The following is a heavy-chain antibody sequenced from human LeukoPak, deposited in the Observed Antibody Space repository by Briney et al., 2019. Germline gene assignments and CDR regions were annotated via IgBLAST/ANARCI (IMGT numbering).Heavy chain of an antibody. CDR2: ISAYNGNT. CDR3: ARVKLTEGVSWLNYDFWSGYPSGDYYYGMDV. Sequence: GASVKVSCKASGYTFTSYGISWVRQAPGQGLEWMGWISAYNGNTNYAQKLQGRVTMTTDTSTSTAYMELRSLRSDDTAVYYSARVKLTEGVSWLNYDFWSGYPSGDYYYGMDVWGQGTTVTVSS. CDR1: GYTFTSYG. D-gene: IGHD3-3*01. J-gene: IGHJ6*02. V-gene: IGHV1-18*01.